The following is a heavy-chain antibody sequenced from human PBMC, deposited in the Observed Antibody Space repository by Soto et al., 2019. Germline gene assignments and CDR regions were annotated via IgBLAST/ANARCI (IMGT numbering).Heavy chain of an antibody. Sequence: QVQLVESGGGVVQPGRSLRLSCAASGFTFSSYAMHWVRQAPGKGLEWVAVISYDGSNKYYADSVKGRFTISRDNSKNTRYLQMNSRRAEDTAVYYCARSPTGYIDYWGQGTLVTVSS. D-gene: IGHD6-13*01. V-gene: IGHV3-30-3*01. CDR1: GFTFSSYA. CDR2: ISYDGSNK. CDR3: ARSPTGYIDY. J-gene: IGHJ4*02.